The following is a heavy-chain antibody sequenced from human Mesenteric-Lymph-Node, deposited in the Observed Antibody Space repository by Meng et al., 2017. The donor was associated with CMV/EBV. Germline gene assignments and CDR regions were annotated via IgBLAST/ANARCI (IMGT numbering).Heavy chain of an antibody. CDR2: VYAGDDST. D-gene: IGHD2-21*01. Sequence: GESLKISCAASGFTLINYAMWWVRQSPGKGLEWVSVVYAGDDSTYYADSVKGRFTISRDDAKNSLYLQVNSLRAEDTAVYYCARGIPPYGINAWGQGTTVTVSS. J-gene: IGHJ6*02. CDR1: GFTLINYA. CDR3: ARGIPPYGINA. V-gene: IGHV3-23*03.